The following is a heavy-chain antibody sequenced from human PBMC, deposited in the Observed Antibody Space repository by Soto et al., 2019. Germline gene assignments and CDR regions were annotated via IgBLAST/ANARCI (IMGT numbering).Heavy chain of an antibody. V-gene: IGHV4-61*01. CDR1: GGSVSSGSYY. CDR2: IYYSGST. J-gene: IGHJ6*02. D-gene: IGHD3-3*01. CDR3: ARDRTDYDFWSGLMDV. Sequence: SETLSLTCTVSGGSVSSGSYYWSWIRQPPGKGLEWIGYIYYSGSTNYNPSLKSRVTISVDTSKNQFSLKLSSVTAADTAVYYCARDRTDYDFWSGLMDVWGQGTTVTVSS.